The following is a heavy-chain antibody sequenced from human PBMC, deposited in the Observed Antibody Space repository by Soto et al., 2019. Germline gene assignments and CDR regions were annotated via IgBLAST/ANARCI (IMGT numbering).Heavy chain of an antibody. D-gene: IGHD3-22*01. J-gene: IGHJ4*02. V-gene: IGHV4-39*01. CDR3: SIAPGHYYDSSGTFDY. CDR1: GGSISSSSYY. Sequence: PSETLSLTCTVSGGSISSSSYYWGWIRQPPGKGLEWIGSIYYSGSTYYNPSLKRRVTISVDTSKNQFSLKLSSVTAADTAVYYCSIAPGHYYDSSGTFDYWGQGTLVTVSS. CDR2: IYYSGST.